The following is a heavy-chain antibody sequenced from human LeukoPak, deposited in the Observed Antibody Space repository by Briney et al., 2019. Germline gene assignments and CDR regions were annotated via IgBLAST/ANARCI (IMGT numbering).Heavy chain of an antibody. V-gene: IGHV4-4*07. Sequence: NRSETQSLTCTVSGGSISSYYWSWIRQPAGKGLEWIGRIYTSGSTNYNPSLKSRVTMSVGTSKNQFSLKLSSVTAADTAVYYCAGSYCSGGSCLAMREYWGQGTLVTPSP. J-gene: IGHJ4*02. D-gene: IGHD2-15*01. CDR2: IYTSGST. CDR3: AGSYCSGGSCLAMREY. CDR1: GGSISSYY.